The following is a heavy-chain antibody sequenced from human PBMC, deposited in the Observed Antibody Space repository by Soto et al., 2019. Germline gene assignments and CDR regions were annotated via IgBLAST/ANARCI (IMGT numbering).Heavy chain of an antibody. D-gene: IGHD6-13*01. CDR1: GGAFNNYA. J-gene: IGHJ6*02. CDR3: AREMPSTAAAYFYYGLNV. CDR2: IVPVFPSV. Sequence: ASVKVSCKASGGAFNNYAIYWVRQAPGQGLEWLGTIVPVFPSVYYAPRFQGRLTITADGSTDTAYMMLTSLKSEDTAVYYCAREMPSTAAAYFYYGLNVWGQGTWVTFSS. V-gene: IGHV1-69*13.